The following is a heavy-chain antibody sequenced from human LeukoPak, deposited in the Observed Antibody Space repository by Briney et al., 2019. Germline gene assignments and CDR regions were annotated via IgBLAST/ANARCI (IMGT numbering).Heavy chain of an antibody. J-gene: IGHJ5*02. CDR1: GFTFSSYA. CDR3: AKDQHFGIAAAGTSWFDP. Sequence: PGGSLRLSCAASGFTFSSYAMSWVRQAPGKGLEWVSAISGSGGSTYYADSVKGRFTISRDNSKNTLYLQMNSLRAEDTAVYYCAKDQHFGIAAAGTSWFDPWGQGTLVTVSS. D-gene: IGHD6-13*01. V-gene: IGHV3-23*01. CDR2: ISGSGGST.